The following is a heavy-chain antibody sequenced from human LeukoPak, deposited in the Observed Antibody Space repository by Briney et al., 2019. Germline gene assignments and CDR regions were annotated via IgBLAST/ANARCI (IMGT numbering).Heavy chain of an antibody. CDR2: IYRGGST. D-gene: IGHD2-2*01. CDR1: GFTVSSHY. Sequence: GGSLRLSCAASGFTVSSHYMSWVRQPPGKGLEWVSLIYRGGSTYYADSVKGRFTISRDNSKNTLYLQMNSLRAEDTAVYYCASLGVVVSGNNDSWGQGTLVTVSS. J-gene: IGHJ4*02. V-gene: IGHV3-53*01. CDR3: ASLGVVVSGNNDS.